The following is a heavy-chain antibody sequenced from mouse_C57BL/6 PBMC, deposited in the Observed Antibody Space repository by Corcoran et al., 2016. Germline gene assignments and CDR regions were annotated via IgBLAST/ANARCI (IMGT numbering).Heavy chain of an antibody. CDR2: ISYDGGN. Sequence: DVQLQESGPGLVKPSQSLSLTCSVTGYSITSGYYWNWIRHFPGNKLEWMGYISYDGGNNYNPSLKNRISITRDTSKNQFFLKLNSVTTEDTATYYCAREGTTVVATYWYFDVWGTGTTVTVSS. D-gene: IGHD1-1*01. J-gene: IGHJ1*03. CDR3: AREGTTVVATYWYFDV. CDR1: GYSITSGYY. V-gene: IGHV3-6*01.